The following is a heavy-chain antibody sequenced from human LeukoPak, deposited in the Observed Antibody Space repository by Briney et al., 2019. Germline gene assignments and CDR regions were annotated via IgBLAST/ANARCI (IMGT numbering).Heavy chain of an antibody. D-gene: IGHD2/OR15-2a*01. J-gene: IGHJ4*02. CDR2: IKQDGSEK. CDR1: GFTFSSYW. Sequence: GGSLRLSCAASGFTFSSYWMSWVRQAPGKGLEWVANIKQDGSEKYYVDSVKGRFTISRDNAENSLYLQMNSPRVEDTAMYYCARVGAGGGNYFRSYYDRWGQGTLVTVSS. CDR3: ARVGAGGGNYFRSYYDR. V-gene: IGHV3-7*01.